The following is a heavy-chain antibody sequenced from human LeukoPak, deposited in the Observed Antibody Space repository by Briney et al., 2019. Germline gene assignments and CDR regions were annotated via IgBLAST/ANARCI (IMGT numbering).Heavy chain of an antibody. V-gene: IGHV3-30*02. CDR1: GFTFSSYG. J-gene: IGHJ4*02. CDR2: IRYDGSNK. Sequence: GGSLRLSCAASGFTFSSYGMHWVRQAPGKGLEWVAFIRYDGSNKYYPDSVKGRFTISRDNSKNTLYLQMNRLRAEDTAVYYCARAGPSSSWHQFDYWGQGTLVTVSS. D-gene: IGHD6-13*01. CDR3: ARAGPSSSWHQFDY.